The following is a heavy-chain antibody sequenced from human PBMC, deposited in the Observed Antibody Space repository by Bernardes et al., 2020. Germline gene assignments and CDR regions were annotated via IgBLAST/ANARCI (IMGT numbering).Heavy chain of an antibody. CDR3: ARGRVDFWSGYYPSSGYYGMDV. J-gene: IGHJ6*04. Sequence: SMKVSCKASGGTFSSYAISWVRQAPGQGLEWMGGIIPIFGTANYAQKFQGRVTITADKSTSTAYMELSSLRSEDTAVYYCARGRVDFWSGYYPSSGYYGMDVWGKGTTVTVSS. CDR1: GGTFSSYA. CDR2: IIPIFGTA. V-gene: IGHV1-69*06. D-gene: IGHD3-3*01.